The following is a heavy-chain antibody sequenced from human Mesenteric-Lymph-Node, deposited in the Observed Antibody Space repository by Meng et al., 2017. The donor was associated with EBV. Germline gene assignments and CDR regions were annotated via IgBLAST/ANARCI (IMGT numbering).Heavy chain of an antibody. CDR3: VRSRGWTQVEWFDP. Sequence: QWHLREAGSRLWKPPETLSLPCTVSGGSISTTNYYWSWVRQPPGKGLEWLGGIYYSGITYYNPSLTSRVDLSVDTSKNRFSLKLFSLTTEDTAVYFCVRSRGWTQVEWFDPWGPGILVTVSS. CDR2: IYYSGIT. D-gene: IGHD3/OR15-3a*01. J-gene: IGHJ5*02. V-gene: IGHV4-39*01. CDR1: GGSISTTNYY.